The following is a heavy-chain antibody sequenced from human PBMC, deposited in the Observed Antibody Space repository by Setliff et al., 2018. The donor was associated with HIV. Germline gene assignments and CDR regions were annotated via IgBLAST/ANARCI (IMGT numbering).Heavy chain of an antibody. D-gene: IGHD3-3*01. J-gene: IGHJ4*02. CDR2: IHFSGST. CDR1: GDSFSGTSYY. CDR3: VRPSLGIGGGSIFHN. V-gene: IGHV4-39*01. Sequence: PSETLSLTCTVSGDSFSGTSYYWGWIRQPPGKGLEWIGSIHFSGSTWYTQSLKSRVTTWVDTSKNQFSLKVNSVTAADTAVYYCVRPSLGIGGGSIFHNWGQGTLVTVSS.